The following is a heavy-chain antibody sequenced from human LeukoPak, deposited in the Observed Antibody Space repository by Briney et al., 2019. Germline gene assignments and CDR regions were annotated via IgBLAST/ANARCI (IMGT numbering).Heavy chain of an antibody. CDR2: IYPGDSDT. CDR3: AVPLVRLGELSPNYFDY. Sequence: GESLKFSCKGSGYSFTSYWIGWVRQMPGKGLEWMGIIYPGDSDTRYSPSFQGQVTISADKSISTAYLQWSSLKASDTAMYYCAVPLVRLGELSPNYFDYWGQGTLVTVSS. V-gene: IGHV5-51*01. J-gene: IGHJ4*02. D-gene: IGHD3-16*02. CDR1: GYSFTSYW.